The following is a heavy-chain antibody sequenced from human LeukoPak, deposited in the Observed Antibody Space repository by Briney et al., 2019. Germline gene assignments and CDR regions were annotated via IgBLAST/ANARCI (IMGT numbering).Heavy chain of an antibody. CDR3: ARGNTNYYDSSGPRVDFDY. CDR2: ISSSSSYI. V-gene: IGHV3-21*01. D-gene: IGHD3-22*01. Sequence: TGGSLRLSCAASGFTFSSYSMNWVRQAPGKGLEWVSSISSSSSYIYYADSVKGRFTISRDNAKNSLYLQMNSLRAEDTAVYYWARGNTNYYDSSGPRVDFDYWGQGTLVTVSS. CDR1: GFTFSSYS. J-gene: IGHJ4*02.